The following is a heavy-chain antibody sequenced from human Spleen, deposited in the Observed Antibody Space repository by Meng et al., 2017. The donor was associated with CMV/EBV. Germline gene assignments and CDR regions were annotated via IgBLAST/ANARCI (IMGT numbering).Heavy chain of an antibody. CDR3: ARVWTAGYHSPTVSAADHAFDV. D-gene: IGHD4-17*01. V-gene: IGHV4-61*01. CDR2: VYYSGTT. CDR1: GGSVTSGSYY. Sequence: SETLSLTCSVSGGSVTSGSYYWTWIRQSPGRGLEWIGYVYYSGTTDYNASLKSRVTISVDTAKNKFSLRLKSVTAADTAVYYCARVWTAGYHSPTVSAADHAFDVWGQGTSVTVSS. J-gene: IGHJ3*01.